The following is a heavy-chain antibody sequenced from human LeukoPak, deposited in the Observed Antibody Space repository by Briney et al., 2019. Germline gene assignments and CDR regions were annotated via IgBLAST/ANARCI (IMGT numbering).Heavy chain of an antibody. CDR2: IAKEGRAA. V-gene: IGHV3-74*01. J-gene: IGHJ4*02. CDR3: GGGGYSGIYYKFD. D-gene: IGHD1-26*01. Sequence: GGSLTLSCVSSGLILTNYWMHWGRQVPREGPLRVGRIAKEGRAAIYAETVKGRFTNSRDNVKSTVYLQMNSRTAEGAALYYCGGGGYSGIYYKFDWGQGTLVTVSS. CDR1: GLILTNYW.